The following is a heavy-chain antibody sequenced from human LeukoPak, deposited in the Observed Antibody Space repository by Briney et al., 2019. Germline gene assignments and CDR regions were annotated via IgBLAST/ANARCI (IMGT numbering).Heavy chain of an antibody. Sequence: SESLSLTCAVYGGSFSGYYCSWIRQPPGKGLEWSGEINHSGSTNYNPSLKSRVTISVDTSKNQFSLKLSSVTVADTAVYYCARVRRKTSQRGSRGGVPAAMVFDYWGQGTLVTVSS. J-gene: IGHJ4*02. CDR1: GGSFSGYY. CDR2: INHSGST. CDR3: ARVRRKTSQRGSRGGVPAAMVFDY. D-gene: IGHD2-2*01. V-gene: IGHV4-34*01.